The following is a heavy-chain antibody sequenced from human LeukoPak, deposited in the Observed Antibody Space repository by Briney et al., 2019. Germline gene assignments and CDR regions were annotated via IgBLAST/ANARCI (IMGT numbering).Heavy chain of an antibody. CDR2: IYSGGST. D-gene: IGHD3-10*01. J-gene: IGHJ4*02. CDR3: ARDTSDYFGSGTYGSDF. CDR1: GFTVSSNY. Sequence: GSLRLSCAASGFTVSSNYMSWVRQAPGKGLEWVSVIYSGGSTYYADSVKGRFATSRDNSKNTLYLQMSSLRAEDTAVYYCARDTSDYFGSGTYGSDFWGQGTLVTVSS. V-gene: IGHV3-66*01.